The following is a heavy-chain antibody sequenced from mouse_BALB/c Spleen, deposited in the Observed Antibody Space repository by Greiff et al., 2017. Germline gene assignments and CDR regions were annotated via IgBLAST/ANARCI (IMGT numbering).Heavy chain of an antibody. D-gene: IGHD1-1*01. CDR1: GFSLTSYG. CDR3: ARDYYGSNYAMDY. V-gene: IGHV2-9*02. J-gene: IGHJ4*01. CDR2: IWAGGST. Sequence: QVHVKQSGPGLVAPSQSLSITCTVSGFSLTSYGVHWVRQPPGKGLEWLGVIWAGGSTNYNSALMSRLSISKDNSKSQVFLKMNSLQTDDTAMYYCARDYYGSNYAMDYWGQGTSVTVSS.